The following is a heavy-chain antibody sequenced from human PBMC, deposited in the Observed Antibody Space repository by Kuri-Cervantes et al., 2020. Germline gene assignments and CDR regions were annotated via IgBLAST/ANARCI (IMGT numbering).Heavy chain of an antibody. D-gene: IGHD6-13*01. V-gene: IGHV3-9*01. J-gene: IGHJ6*04. CDR2: ISWSTGII. CDR1: GFTFDDYA. Sequence: SLKISCEASGFTFDDYAMHWVRQVPGKGLEWVSGISWSTGIIGYADSVKGRFTISRDNTKNCLYLEMNSLRAEDTALYYCAKDGVSIASAGIRVWYMDVWGKGTTVTVSS. CDR3: AKDGVSIASAGIRVWYMDV.